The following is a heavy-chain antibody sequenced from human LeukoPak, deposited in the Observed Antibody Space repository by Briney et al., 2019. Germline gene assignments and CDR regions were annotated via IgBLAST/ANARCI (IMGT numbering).Heavy chain of an antibody. V-gene: IGHV1-2*02. CDR2: INPNSGVT. J-gene: IGHJ5*01. CDR1: GYTFTGYY. CDR3: ARQADNNWFDY. Sequence: ASVKVSCKASGYTFTGYYIHWVRQAPGQGPEWMGWINPNSGVTKYTQKFQGRVTMTSDTSISTVYMELTRLRFDDTAILYCARQADNNWFDYWGQGTLVTVSS. D-gene: IGHD2-15*01.